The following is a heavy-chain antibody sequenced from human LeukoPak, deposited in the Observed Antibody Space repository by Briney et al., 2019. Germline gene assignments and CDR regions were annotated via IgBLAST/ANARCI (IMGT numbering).Heavy chain of an antibody. CDR2: IGTSDSTI. J-gene: IGHJ6*04. V-gene: IGHV3-48*03. D-gene: IGHD3-10*01. CDR3: ARDNRGYGSGSYYYYGMDV. CDR1: GFTFSSYE. Sequence: GGSLRLSCAASGFTFSSYEMNWVRQAPGKGLEWVSRIGTSDSTIDYVDSVKGRFTISRDNAKNSLYLQMNSLRAEDTAVYYCARDNRGYGSGSYYYYGMDVWGKGTTVTVSS.